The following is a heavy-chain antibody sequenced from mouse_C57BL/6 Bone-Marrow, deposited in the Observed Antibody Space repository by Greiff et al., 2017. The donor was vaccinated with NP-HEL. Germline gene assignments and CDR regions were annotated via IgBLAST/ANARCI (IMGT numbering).Heavy chain of an antibody. Sequence: VQLQQSGTVLARPGASVKMSCKTSGYTFTSYWMHWVNQRPGQGLEWIGAIYPGNSDTSYNQKFKGKAKLTAVTSASTAYMELSSLTNEDSAVYYCTRRFHYYGSSFYAMDYWGQGTSVTVSS. D-gene: IGHD1-1*01. CDR1: GYTFTSYW. CDR2: IYPGNSDT. V-gene: IGHV1-5*01. J-gene: IGHJ4*01. CDR3: TRRFHYYGSSFYAMDY.